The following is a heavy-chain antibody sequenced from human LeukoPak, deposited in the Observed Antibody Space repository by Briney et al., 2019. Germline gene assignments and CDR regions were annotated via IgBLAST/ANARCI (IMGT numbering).Heavy chain of an antibody. J-gene: IGHJ4*02. CDR1: GFTFTNCA. CDR3: AKGGYDKYYFDN. V-gene: IGHV3-23*01. Sequence: GGSLRLSCTASGFTFTNCALSWVRQAPGKRLEWVSTISVGGDSTYYADSVKGRFTISRDNSMNTLYLQMSSLRVEDTAVYYCAKGGYDKYYFDNWGQGTLVTVSS. D-gene: IGHD3-22*01. CDR2: ISVGGDST.